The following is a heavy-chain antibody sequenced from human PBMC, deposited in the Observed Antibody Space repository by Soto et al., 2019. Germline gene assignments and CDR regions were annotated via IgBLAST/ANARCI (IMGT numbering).Heavy chain of an antibody. V-gene: IGHV1-18*01. D-gene: IGHD6-19*01. J-gene: IGHJ6*02. Sequence: QVQLVQSGAEVKKPGASVKVSCKASGYTFTSYGISWVRQAPGQGLEWMGWISAYNGNTNYAQKLQGRVTMTTDTFTSTAYMELRSLRSDDTAVYYCARDSSGWSYYYYYYGMDVWGQGTTVTVSS. CDR3: ARDSSGWSYYYYYYGMDV. CDR1: GYTFTSYG. CDR2: ISAYNGNT.